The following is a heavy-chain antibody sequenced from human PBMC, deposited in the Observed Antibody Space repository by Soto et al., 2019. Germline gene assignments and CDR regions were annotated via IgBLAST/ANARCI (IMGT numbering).Heavy chain of an antibody. CDR1: GFTFSSYA. D-gene: IGHD1-1*01. J-gene: IGHJ4*02. CDR3: ARDARYRGHRPYHFDY. Sequence: QVQLVESGGGVVRPGRSLRLSCAASGFTFSSYAMHWVRQTPGKGLEWLAFILYDGTIKYYADSVKGRFSISRDSSKDTVYLQMNSLSPEDTALYYCARDARYRGHRPYHFDYCGQGTLVTVSS. V-gene: IGHV3-30-3*01. CDR2: ILYDGTIK.